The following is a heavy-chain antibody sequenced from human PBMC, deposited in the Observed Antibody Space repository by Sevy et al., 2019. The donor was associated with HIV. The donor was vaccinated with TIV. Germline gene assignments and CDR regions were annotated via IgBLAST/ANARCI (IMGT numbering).Heavy chain of an antibody. CDR1: GFTFGDYA. CDR2: IRSKAYGGTI. J-gene: IGHJ3*02. Sequence: GGSLRLSCTASGFTFGDYAMSWVRQAPGKGLEWVGFIRSKAYGGTIEYAASLKGRFTISRDDSKSIAYLQMNSLKTEDTAVYYCTRDIGYCSSTSCFHGGAFDIWGQGTMVTVSS. D-gene: IGHD2-2*01. CDR3: TRDIGYCSSTSCFHGGAFDI. V-gene: IGHV3-49*04.